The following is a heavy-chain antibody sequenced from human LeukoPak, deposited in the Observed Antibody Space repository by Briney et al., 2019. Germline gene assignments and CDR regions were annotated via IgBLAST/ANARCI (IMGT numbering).Heavy chain of an antibody. CDR2: INSNGET. Sequence: SETLSLTCTVSTGSIRGDGYYWSWIRQHPGKGLEWLGHINSNGETHYNPSLKSRLTISVDASKSQFSLELSSATAADTAVYYCARADLAGYQEDFDFWGQGALVTVSS. CDR1: TGSIRGDGYY. CDR3: ARADLAGYQEDFDF. V-gene: IGHV4-31*03. D-gene: IGHD3-9*01. J-gene: IGHJ4*02.